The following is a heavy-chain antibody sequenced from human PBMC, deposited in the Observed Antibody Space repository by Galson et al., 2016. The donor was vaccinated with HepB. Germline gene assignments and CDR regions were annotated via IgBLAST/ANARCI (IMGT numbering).Heavy chain of an antibody. CDR3: ARARSPIYCRGGSCYYYLDY. V-gene: IGHV3-30-3*01. D-gene: IGHD2-15*01. CDR2: IPYDGSIT. CDR1: GFTFNTFA. Sequence: SLRLSCAASGFTFNTFAMHWVRQAPGKGLEWLAFIPYDGSITYYADSVKGRFSISRDNSKDTLYLQVNSLRAEVTACYYCARARSPIYCRGGSCYYYLDYCGQGTLVTVSS. J-gene: IGHJ4*02.